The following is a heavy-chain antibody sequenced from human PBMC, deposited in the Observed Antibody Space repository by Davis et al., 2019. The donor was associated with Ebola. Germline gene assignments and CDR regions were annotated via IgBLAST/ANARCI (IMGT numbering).Heavy chain of an antibody. Sequence: ASVKVSCKTSGYTFTGFYIHWVRQAPGQGREGVGLIYPYNGNTHYAQKLHGRVSMTADTSTSTAYVELRSLRPDDTAVYYCARDPWGMEKDSWGQGTLVTISS. CDR3: ARDPWGMEKDS. J-gene: IGHJ4*02. CDR2: IYPYNGNT. CDR1: GYTFTGFY. V-gene: IGHV1-18*04. D-gene: IGHD3-16*01.